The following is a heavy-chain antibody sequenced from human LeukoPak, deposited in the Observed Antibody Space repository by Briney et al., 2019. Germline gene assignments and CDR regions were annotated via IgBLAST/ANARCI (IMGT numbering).Heavy chain of an antibody. J-gene: IGHJ4*02. CDR2: IKQDGSEK. V-gene: IGHV3-7*03. CDR1: GFTFSSYW. Sequence: PGGSLRLSCAASGFTFSSYWMSWVRQAPGKGLEWVANIKQDGSEKYYVDSVKGRFTISRDNAKNSLYLQMNSLRAEDTAVYYCAKSPAPTPSIAARHAFDYWGQGTLVTVSS. D-gene: IGHD6-6*01. CDR3: AKSPAPTPSIAARHAFDY.